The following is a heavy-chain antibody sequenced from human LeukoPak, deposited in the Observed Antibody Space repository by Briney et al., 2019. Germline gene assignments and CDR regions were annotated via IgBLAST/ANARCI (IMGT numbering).Heavy chain of an antibody. V-gene: IGHV3-21*01. CDR3: ARGGTYYDYVWGSYLSDY. D-gene: IGHD3-16*02. J-gene: IGHJ4*02. CDR2: ISSSSSYI. Sequence: GESLRLSCAASGFTFSSYSMNWVRQAPGKGLEWVSSISSSSSYIYYADSVKGRFTISRDNAKNSLYLQMNSLRAEDTAVYYCARGGTYYDYVWGSYLSDYWGQGTLVTVSS. CDR1: GFTFSSYS.